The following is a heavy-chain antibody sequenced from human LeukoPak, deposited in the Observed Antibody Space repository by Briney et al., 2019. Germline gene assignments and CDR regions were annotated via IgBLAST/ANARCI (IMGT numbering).Heavy chain of an antibody. D-gene: IGHD3-9*01. CDR3: ARGGYDILTGSLYYFDY. J-gene: IGHJ4*02. Sequence: GRSLRLSCAASVFTLSIYGMHGVRRAPRKGLEWVSVIWYDGSNKYYADSVKGRFTISRDNSKNTLYLHMNSLRAEDTAVYYCARGGYDILTGSLYYFDYWGQGTLVTVSS. V-gene: IGHV3-33*01. CDR2: IWYDGSNK. CDR1: VFTLSIYG.